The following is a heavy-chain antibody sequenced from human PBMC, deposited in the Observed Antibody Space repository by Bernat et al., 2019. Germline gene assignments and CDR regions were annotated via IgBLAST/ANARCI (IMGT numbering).Heavy chain of an antibody. J-gene: IGHJ4*02. CDR1: GFTVSSNY. CDR3: AGGGGGYGLNY. V-gene: IGHV3-53*02. Sequence: EVQLVETGGGLIQPGGSLRLSCAASGFTVSSNYMSWVRQAPGKGLEWVSVIYSGGSTYYADPVKGRFTISRDNSKNTLYFQRNSLRAGDTAVYYCAGGGGGYGLNYWGQGTLATVSS. D-gene: IGHD3-10*01. CDR2: IYSGGST.